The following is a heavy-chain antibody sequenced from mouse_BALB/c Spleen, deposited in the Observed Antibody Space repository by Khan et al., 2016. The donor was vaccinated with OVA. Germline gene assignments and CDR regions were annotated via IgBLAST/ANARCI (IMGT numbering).Heavy chain of an antibody. CDR1: GFSLSRYN. CDR2: IWGGGGT. Sequence: QVQLKDSGPGLVAPSQSLSITCTVSGFSLSRYNIHWVRQPPGKGLEWLGMIWGGGGTDYNSTLKIRLSISKDNSKGQVFLKMNSLQTDDTAMYYCARAYYRYDGYYAMDYWGQGTSVTVSS. CDR3: ARAYYRYDGYYAMDY. J-gene: IGHJ4*01. D-gene: IGHD2-14*01. V-gene: IGHV2-6-4*01.